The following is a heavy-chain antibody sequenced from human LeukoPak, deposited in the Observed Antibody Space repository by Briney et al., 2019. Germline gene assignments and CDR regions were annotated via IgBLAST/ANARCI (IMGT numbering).Heavy chain of an antibody. CDR1: GGSIITTDYY. Sequence: KPSETLSLTCTVSGGSIITTDYYWGWIRQPPGKGLEWIGTIFYSGTTFYNPSLKSRITMSVDTSKNQFSLNLSSVTAADTAVYYCARHQYQLSALDYWGQGTLVTVSS. CDR3: ARHQYQLSALDY. CDR2: IFYSGTT. V-gene: IGHV4-39*01. J-gene: IGHJ4*02. D-gene: IGHD2-2*01.